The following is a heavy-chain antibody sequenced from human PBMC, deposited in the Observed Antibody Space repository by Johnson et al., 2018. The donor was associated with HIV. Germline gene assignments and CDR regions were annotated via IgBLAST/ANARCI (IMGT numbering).Heavy chain of an antibody. D-gene: IGHD3-22*01. Sequence: VPLVDSGGGLIQPGGSLRLSCAASGFTVSSNYMSWVRQAPGKGLEWVSVIYSGGSTYYADSVTGRFTISRDNSKNTLYLQMNSLRAEDTAVYYCARAWVNYYDSPDAFDIWGQGTMVTVSS. CDR3: ARAWVNYYDSPDAFDI. V-gene: IGHV3-53*01. J-gene: IGHJ3*02. CDR2: IYSGGST. CDR1: GFTVSSNY.